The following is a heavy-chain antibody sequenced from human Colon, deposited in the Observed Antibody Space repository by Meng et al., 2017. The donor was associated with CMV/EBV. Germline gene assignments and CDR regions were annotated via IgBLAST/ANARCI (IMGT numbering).Heavy chain of an antibody. D-gene: IGHD1-14*01. V-gene: IGHV3-7*01. CDR1: GFNFDDYG. CDR2: IKYDGSEK. Sequence: GESLKIPCIASGFNFDDYGMNWVRQVPGKGLEWVANIKYDGSEKFYVDSVKGRFTISRDNAKNSLFLQMNSLRVDDTAVYYCGRNRVDLWGQGTLVTVSS. CDR3: GRNRVDL. J-gene: IGHJ5*02.